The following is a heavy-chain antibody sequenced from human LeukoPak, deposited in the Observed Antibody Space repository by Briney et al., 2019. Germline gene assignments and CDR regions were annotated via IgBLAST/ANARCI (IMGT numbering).Heavy chain of an antibody. CDR1: GHTLTELS. J-gene: IGHJ4*02. V-gene: IGHV1-24*01. Sequence: ATVEVSCKVFGHTLTELSMHWVRQAPGKGLEWMGGYAPEDGKMIYAQKFQGRVTVTEDTSTDTGYMEVTSLRSEDAAVYYCATYQLFGSGSFLRMGFDSWGQGTLVTVSS. CDR3: ATYQLFGSGSFLRMGFDS. CDR2: YAPEDGKM. D-gene: IGHD3-10*01.